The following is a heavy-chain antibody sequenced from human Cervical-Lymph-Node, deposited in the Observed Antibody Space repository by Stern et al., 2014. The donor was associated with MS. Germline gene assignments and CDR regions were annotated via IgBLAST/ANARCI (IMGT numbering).Heavy chain of an antibody. CDR3: ARMKRIVGATVFDY. J-gene: IGHJ4*02. D-gene: IGHD1-26*01. CDR2: LWYDGSNE. Sequence: QVQLVESGGGVVQPGRSLRLSCVASGFGFSTYGMHWVRQAPGKGLEWVAVLWYDGSNEYYADSVKGRFIISRDNSKNTLYLQMNSLRAEDTATYYCARMKRIVGATVFDYWGQGSLVTVSS. CDR1: GFGFSTYG. V-gene: IGHV3-33*01.